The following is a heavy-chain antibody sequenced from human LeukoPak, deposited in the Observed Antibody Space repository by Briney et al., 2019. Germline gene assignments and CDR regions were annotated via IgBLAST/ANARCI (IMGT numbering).Heavy chain of an antibody. J-gene: IGHJ6*04. CDR1: GFSFSNYA. CDR3: ARDFGLRCSGGTCYSVYYYGMDV. D-gene: IGHD2-15*01. Sequence: GGSLRLSCSASGFSFSNYAMYWVRQAPGKGLEWVANIKQGGSEKYYVDSVKGRFTISRDNAKNSLYLQMNSLRAEDTAVYYCARDFGLRCSGGTCYSVYYYGMDVCGKGTTVTVSS. V-gene: IGHV3-7*03. CDR2: IKQGGSEK.